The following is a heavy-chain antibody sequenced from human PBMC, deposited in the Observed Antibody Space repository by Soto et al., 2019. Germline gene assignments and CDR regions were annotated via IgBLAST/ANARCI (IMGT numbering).Heavy chain of an antibody. J-gene: IGHJ4*02. Sequence: PSETLSLTCAVSGGSISSGGYSWSWIRQPPGKGLEWIGSIYYNGSTNYNPSLTSRVTILVDTSKNQFSLNLSSVTAADTAVYYCARDLGDNVLTAYLDYWGQGTLVTVSS. CDR1: GGSISSGGYS. CDR3: ARDLGDNVLTAYLDY. V-gene: IGHV4-61*08. D-gene: IGHD3-9*01. CDR2: IYYNGST.